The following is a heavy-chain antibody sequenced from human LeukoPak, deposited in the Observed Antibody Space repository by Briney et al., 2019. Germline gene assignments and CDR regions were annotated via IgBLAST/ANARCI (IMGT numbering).Heavy chain of an antibody. CDR3: ARDFGIAVAGTSAPPDY. J-gene: IGHJ4*02. Sequence: PGGSLRLSCAASGFTFSSYAMHWVRQAPGKGLEWVAVISYDGSNKYYADSVKGRFTISRDNSKNTLYLQMNSLRAEDTAVYYCARDFGIAVAGTSAPPDYWGQGTLVTVSS. D-gene: IGHD6-19*01. V-gene: IGHV3-30-3*01. CDR1: GFTFSSYA. CDR2: ISYDGSNK.